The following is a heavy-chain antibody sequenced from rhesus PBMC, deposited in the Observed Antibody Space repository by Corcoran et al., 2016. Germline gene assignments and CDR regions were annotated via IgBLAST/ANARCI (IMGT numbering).Heavy chain of an antibody. D-gene: IGHD3-9*01. Sequence: EVQLVESGGGLFQHGGSLSLSCAASGFTFSSYGMHWVRQATGKGVECVSVIVYDGSKIYDADSMKDRFTISRDNYKNMLYLQMNNLKLEDTAVYYCARDFTDDYGYYYTPFDYWGQGVLVTVSS. J-gene: IGHJ4*01. CDR1: GFTFSSYG. CDR2: IVYDGSKI. V-gene: IGHV3-54*02. CDR3: ARDFTDDYGYYYTPFDY.